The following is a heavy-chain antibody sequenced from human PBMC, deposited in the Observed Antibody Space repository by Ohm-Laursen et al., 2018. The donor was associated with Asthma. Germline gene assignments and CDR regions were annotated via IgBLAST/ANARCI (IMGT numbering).Heavy chain of an antibody. Sequence: SLRLSCAASGFTFSSYGMHWVRQAPGKGLEWVAVISYDGSNKYYADSVKGRFTISRDNSKNTLYLQMNSLRAEDTAVYYCARGRFDDQDFAFDIWGQGTMVTVSS. V-gene: IGHV3-30*03. CDR2: ISYDGSNK. J-gene: IGHJ3*02. D-gene: IGHD2-15*01. CDR3: ARGRFDDQDFAFDI. CDR1: GFTFSSYG.